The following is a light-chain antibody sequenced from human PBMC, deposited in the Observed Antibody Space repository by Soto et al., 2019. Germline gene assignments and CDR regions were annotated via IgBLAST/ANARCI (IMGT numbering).Light chain of an antibody. CDR2: GAS. CDR3: QQYDNWPWT. Sequence: EIVMTQSPATLSVSPGERATLSCRASQSVSSNLAWYQQKPGQAPRLLFYGASTRATGIPGRFSGSGSGTEFTLTNSSVQSEDFAVYYCQQYDNWPWTFGQGTKVEIK. J-gene: IGKJ1*01. V-gene: IGKV3-15*01. CDR1: QSVSSN.